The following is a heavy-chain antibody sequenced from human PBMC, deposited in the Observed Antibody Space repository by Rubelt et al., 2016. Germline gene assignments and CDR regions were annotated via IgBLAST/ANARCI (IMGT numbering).Heavy chain of an antibody. J-gene: IGHJ4*02. CDR1: GYTFISYY. D-gene: IGHD3-9*01. Sequence: QVQLVQSGAEVKKPGASVKVSCKASGYTFISYYMHWVRQAPGQGLEWMGIINPSGGSSGSAQNFQGRVTMTRDTSISTAYRELSRLRSDDTAVYYCARDMPPTGSLDYWGQGTLVTVSS. CDR3: ARDMPPTGSLDY. CDR2: INPSGGSS. V-gene: IGHV1-46*01.